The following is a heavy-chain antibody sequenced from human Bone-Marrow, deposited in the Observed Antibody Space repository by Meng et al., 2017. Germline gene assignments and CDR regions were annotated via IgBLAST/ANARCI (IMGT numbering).Heavy chain of an antibody. J-gene: IGHJ4*02. CDR3: ARRSRDSSGWFYY. Sequence: GSLRLSCTVSGGSISSYYWSWIRQPPGKGLEWIGYIYYSGSTNYNPSLKSRVTISVDTSKNQFSLKLSSVTDADTAVYYWARRSRDSSGWFYYWGQGTLVTVSS. V-gene: IGHV4-59*01. CDR1: GGSISSYY. D-gene: IGHD3-22*01. CDR2: IYYSGST.